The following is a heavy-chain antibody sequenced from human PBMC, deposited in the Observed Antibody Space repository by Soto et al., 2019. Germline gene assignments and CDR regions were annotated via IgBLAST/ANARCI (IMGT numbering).Heavy chain of an antibody. CDR1: GFTFSPVW. V-gene: IGHV3-7*05. CDR3: AGGSGWISDS. J-gene: IGHJ4*02. Sequence: EVPLVESGGGLVQPGGSLRLSCVDSGFTFSPVWMSWVRQAPGKGLEWVAIIKDDGGDELYLEAVRGRFRISRDNAKNSLFLAMESLRVEDTAVYYCAGGSGWISDSWGQGTLVTVSS. CDR2: IKDDGGDE. D-gene: IGHD6-19*01.